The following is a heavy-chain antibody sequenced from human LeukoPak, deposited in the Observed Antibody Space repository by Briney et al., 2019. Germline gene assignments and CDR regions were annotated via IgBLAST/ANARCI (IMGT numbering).Heavy chain of an antibody. J-gene: IGHJ4*02. CDR1: GFTFSSYW. D-gene: IGHD5-12*01. V-gene: IGHV3-74*01. CDR3: ARVRATFSPHFDN. Sequence: PGGSLRLSCAASGFTFSSYWMHWVRQAPGKGLMLVSRINSDGSITNYADSVKGRFTISRDNAKNTLYLQMNSLRAEDTAVYYCARVRATFSPHFDNWAREPWSPSPQ. CDR2: INSDGSIT.